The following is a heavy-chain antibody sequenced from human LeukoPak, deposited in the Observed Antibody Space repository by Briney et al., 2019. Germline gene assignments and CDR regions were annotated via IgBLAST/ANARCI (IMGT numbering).Heavy chain of an antibody. V-gene: IGHV3-33*01. CDR3: ARERRYYGSGSYYKTLDY. Sequence: GGSLSLSCAASGFTYSSYGMHWVRQAPGKGLEWVAVIWCDGSNKYYADSVKGRFTISRDNSKNTLYLQMNSLRAEDTAVYYCARERRYYGSGSYYKTLDYWGQGTLVTVSS. J-gene: IGHJ4*02. D-gene: IGHD3-10*01. CDR2: IWCDGSNK. CDR1: GFTYSSYG.